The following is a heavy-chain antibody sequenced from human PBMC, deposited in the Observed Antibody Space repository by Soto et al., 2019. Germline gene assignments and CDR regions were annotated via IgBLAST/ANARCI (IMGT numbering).Heavy chain of an antibody. J-gene: IGHJ4*02. CDR1: GFTFRKAW. V-gene: IGHV3-15*01. Sequence: PGGALRHSWGGSGFTFRKAWMSWGRQGPGKGLEWVGRIKSKTDGGTTDYAAPVKGRFTISRDDSKNTLYLQMNSLKTEDTAVYYCTTGVPAATYYFDYWGRGTLVTVSS. CDR2: IKSKTDGGTT. CDR3: TTGVPAATYYFDY. D-gene: IGHD2-2*01.